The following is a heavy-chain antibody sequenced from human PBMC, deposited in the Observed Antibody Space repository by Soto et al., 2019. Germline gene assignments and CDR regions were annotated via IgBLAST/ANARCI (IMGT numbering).Heavy chain of an antibody. V-gene: IGHV4-59*01. D-gene: IGHD3-22*01. CDR1: GGSISNFY. CDR2: IYYSGST. Sequence: SVPMSVSSTVSGGSISNFYWSWILQHTGKGLEWIAYIYYSGSTNYNPSLKSRVTISLDTSENQFSLKLSSVTAADTAVYYCARESYYDSSGYFSPSFDYWGQGTLVTVSS. CDR3: ARESYYDSSGYFSPSFDY. J-gene: IGHJ4*02.